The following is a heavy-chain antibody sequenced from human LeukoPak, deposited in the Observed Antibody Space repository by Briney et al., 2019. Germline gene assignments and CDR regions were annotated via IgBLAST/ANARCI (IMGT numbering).Heavy chain of an antibody. CDR3: ARTYYDILTGYNPYFDY. CDR2: ITASSTAI. V-gene: IGHV3-21*01. D-gene: IGHD3-9*01. Sequence: GGSLRLSCAASGFTFNTYTMNGVRQAPGKGLEWVSSITASSTAIYSADSVKGRFTISRDNAKNFLYLQMNRLRAEDTAVYYCARTYYDILTGYNPYFDYWGQGILVTVSS. J-gene: IGHJ4*02. CDR1: GFTFNTYT.